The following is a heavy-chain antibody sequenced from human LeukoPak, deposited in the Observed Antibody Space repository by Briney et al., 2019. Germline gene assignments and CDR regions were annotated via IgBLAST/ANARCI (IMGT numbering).Heavy chain of an antibody. Sequence: PSETLSLTCTVSGGSISSYYWSWVRQPAGKGLEWIGRIYTSGSTNYNPSLKSRVTMSVDTSKNQFSLKLSAVTAADTAVYYCARDPRPYGDVIWYFDLWGRGTLVTVSS. V-gene: IGHV4-4*07. CDR3: ARDPRPYGDVIWYFDL. J-gene: IGHJ2*01. CDR1: GGSISSYY. CDR2: IYTSGST. D-gene: IGHD4-17*01.